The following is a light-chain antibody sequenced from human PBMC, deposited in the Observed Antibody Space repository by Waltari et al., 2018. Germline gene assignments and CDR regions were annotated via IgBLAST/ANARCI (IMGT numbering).Light chain of an antibody. CDR3: TSYTSDNLYV. Sequence: QSALTQPASVSGSPGQSLTISCAGTRSDIGGYNYVSWYQQHPDEAPKLIIYETSKRPSGVSNRFSASKSGDTASQTISGLQAEDESDYYCTSYTSDNLYVFGSGTKVTVL. J-gene: IGLJ1*01. CDR2: ETS. CDR1: RSDIGGYNY. V-gene: IGLV2-14*01.